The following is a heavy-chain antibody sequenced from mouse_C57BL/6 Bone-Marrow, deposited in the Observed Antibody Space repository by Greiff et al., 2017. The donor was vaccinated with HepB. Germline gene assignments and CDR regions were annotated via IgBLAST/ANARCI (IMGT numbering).Heavy chain of an antibody. CDR3: ARSLCGSSYWYFDV. Sequence: VQLQQSGAELVRPGSSVKLSCKASGYTFTSYWMHWVKQRPIQGLEWIGNIDPSDSETHYTQKFKDKATLTVDKSSSTAYMQLSSLTSEDSAVYYCARSLCGSSYWYFDVWGKGTTVTVSS. J-gene: IGHJ1*03. V-gene: IGHV1-52*01. D-gene: IGHD1-1*01. CDR1: GYTFTSYW. CDR2: IDPSDSET.